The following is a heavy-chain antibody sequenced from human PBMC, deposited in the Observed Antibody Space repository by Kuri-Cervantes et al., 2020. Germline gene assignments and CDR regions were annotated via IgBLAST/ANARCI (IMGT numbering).Heavy chain of an antibody. CDR1: GGSISSYYW. D-gene: IGHD6-19*01. CDR3: ARITGYSSGWYLRGAFDI. Sequence: TLSLTCTVSGGSISSYYWSWIRQPPGKALEWLALIYWDDDKRYSPSLKSRLTITKDTSKNQVVLTMTNMDPVDTATYYCARITGYSSGWYLRGAFDIWGQGTMVTVSS. V-gene: IGHV2-5*08. CDR2: IYWDDDK. J-gene: IGHJ3*02.